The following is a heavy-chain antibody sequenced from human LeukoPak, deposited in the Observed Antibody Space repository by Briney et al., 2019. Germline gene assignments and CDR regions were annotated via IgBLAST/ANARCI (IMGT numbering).Heavy chain of an antibody. V-gene: IGHV3-7*01. CDR3: ARADLVVVAARGYFDY. D-gene: IGHD2-15*01. Sequence: PGGSLRLSCAASGFTFSSYWMHWVRQAPGKGLEWVANIKQDGSEKYYVDSVKGRFTISRDNAKNSLYLQMNSLRAEDTAVYYCARADLVVVAARGYFDYWGQGTLVTVSS. CDR2: IKQDGSEK. J-gene: IGHJ4*02. CDR1: GFTFSSYW.